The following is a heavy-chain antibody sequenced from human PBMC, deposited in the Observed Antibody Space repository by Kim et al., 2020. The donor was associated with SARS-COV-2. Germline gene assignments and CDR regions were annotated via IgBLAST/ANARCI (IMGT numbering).Heavy chain of an antibody. CDR2: IHYSGST. D-gene: IGHD6-13*01. CDR1: GGSISSSNKY. J-gene: IGHJ4*02. V-gene: IGHV4-39*07. CDR3: TYGSSWYGTDF. Sequence: SETLSLTCSVSGGSISSSNKYWGWIRQPPGKGLEWIGTIHYSGSTYCNPSLKSRVTLSVDTSKNQFSLKLSSVTAADTALYFFTYGSSWYGTDFWGQGTL.